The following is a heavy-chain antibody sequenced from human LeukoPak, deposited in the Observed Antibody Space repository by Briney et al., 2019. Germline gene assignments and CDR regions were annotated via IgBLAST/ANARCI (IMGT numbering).Heavy chain of an antibody. Sequence: ASMKVSCKSSGFTFTDHYIHWVRQGPGQGLEWMGYIGPHSTFTSSPQEFQGRVTMTRDASMSTAYMELTRLTSDDTAVYYCVREGEGPLSKDFDYWGQGTLVTVS. J-gene: IGHJ4*02. CDR2: IGPHSTFT. CDR3: VREGEGPLSKDFDY. D-gene: IGHD2/OR15-2a*01. V-gene: IGHV1-2*02. CDR1: GFTFTDHY.